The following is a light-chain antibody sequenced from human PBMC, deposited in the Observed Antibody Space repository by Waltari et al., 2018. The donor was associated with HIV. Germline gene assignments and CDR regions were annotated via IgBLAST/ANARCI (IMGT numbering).Light chain of an antibody. CDR3: SSYTDSSVI. Sequence: QSALTQPASVSGSPGQSITISCTGASSDIGNYKYVSCCQHPPGIAPKLIIYEDNNRPSGVSNRFSGSKSGKTASLTISGLQAEDESDYYCSSYTDSSVIFGGGTKVTVL. J-gene: IGLJ2*01. V-gene: IGLV2-14*01. CDR2: EDN. CDR1: SSDIGNYKY.